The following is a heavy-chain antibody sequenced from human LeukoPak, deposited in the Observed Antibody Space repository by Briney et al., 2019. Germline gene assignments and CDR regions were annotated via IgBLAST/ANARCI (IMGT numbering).Heavy chain of an antibody. D-gene: IGHD6-19*01. V-gene: IGHV3-53*05. CDR1: GFTVSSNS. Sequence: GGSLRLSCTVSGFTVSSNSMSWVRQAPGKGLEWVSFIYSGGSTQYSDSVKGRFTISRDTSKNTLSLQMNSLRTGTRLSNCALNRGSGWYFPYWGQGTLITVSS. CDR2: IYSGGST. CDR3: ALNRGSGWYFPY. J-gene: IGHJ4*02.